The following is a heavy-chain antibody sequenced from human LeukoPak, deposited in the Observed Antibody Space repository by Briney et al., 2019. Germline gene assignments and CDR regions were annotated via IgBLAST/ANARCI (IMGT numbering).Heavy chain of an antibody. CDR1: GFTFSSSV. Sequence: GGTLRLSFAASGFTFSSSVMSWVRHAPGKGLEWVSSISDSGADTYYAESVKGRFTISRDNAKNSLYLQMNSLRAEDTAVYYCAGPMGPAAIFGFDYWGQGTLVTVSS. CDR2: ISDSGADT. V-gene: IGHV3-23*01. CDR3: AGPMGPAAIFGFDY. J-gene: IGHJ4*02. D-gene: IGHD2-2*01.